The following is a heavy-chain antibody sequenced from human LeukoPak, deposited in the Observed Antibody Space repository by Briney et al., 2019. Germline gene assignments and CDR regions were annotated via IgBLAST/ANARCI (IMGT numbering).Heavy chain of an antibody. Sequence: ASVKVSCKASGYTFTSYDINWVRQATGQGLEWMGWMNPNSGDTGYTQKFQGRVTMTRNTSISTAYMELSSLTSEDTAVYYCARSPQGTATTANWLDPWGQGTLVTVSS. D-gene: IGHD4-17*01. CDR3: ARSPQGTATTANWLDP. V-gene: IGHV1-8*01. J-gene: IGHJ5*02. CDR2: MNPNSGDT. CDR1: GYTFTSYD.